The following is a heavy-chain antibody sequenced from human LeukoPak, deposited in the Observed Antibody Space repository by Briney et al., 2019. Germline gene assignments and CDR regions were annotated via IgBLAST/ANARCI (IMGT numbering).Heavy chain of an antibody. CDR2: IYYGGST. V-gene: IGHV4-59*01. CDR3: SRHGADYGDYAAY. Sequence: PSETLSLTCTISGGSISSYYWSWIRQPPGKGLEWIGYIYYGGSTNYNPSLRSRVTISIDTSNNQLSLKLTSMTAADTAVYYCSRHGADYGDYAAYWGQGTLVTVSS. D-gene: IGHD4-17*01. CDR1: GGSISSYY. J-gene: IGHJ4*02.